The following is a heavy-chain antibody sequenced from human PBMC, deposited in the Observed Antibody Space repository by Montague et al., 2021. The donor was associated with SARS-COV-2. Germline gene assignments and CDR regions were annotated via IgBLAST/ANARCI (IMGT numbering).Heavy chain of an antibody. CDR1: GGSISSSNYY. J-gene: IGHJ3*02. D-gene: IGHD3-22*01. V-gene: IGHV4-39*01. Sequence: SETLSLTCTVSGGSISSSNYYWGWIRQPPGKGLEWIGSIYYSGSTYYNPSLKSRVTISVDTSKNQFSLKLSSVTAADTAVYYCARFPTSYYYDSKAASATPDAFDIWGQGTMVTVSS. CDR3: ARFPTSYYYDSKAASATPDAFDI. CDR2: IYYSGST.